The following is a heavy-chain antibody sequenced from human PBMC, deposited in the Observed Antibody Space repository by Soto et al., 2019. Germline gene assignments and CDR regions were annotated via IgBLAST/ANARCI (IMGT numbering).Heavy chain of an antibody. CDR3: ARSAYLPQYLDY. CDR1: GGSISSDNC. D-gene: IGHD3-16*01. CDR2: VYHSVGT. J-gene: IGHJ4*02. Sequence: SETLSLTCAVSGGSISSDNCWSWVRQPPGGGLEWIGEVYHSVGTNYSPSLKSRVTISVDKSNKQFSLRLSSVTAADTAVYFCARSAYLPQYLDYLGQRTLVTFCS. V-gene: IGHV4-4*02.